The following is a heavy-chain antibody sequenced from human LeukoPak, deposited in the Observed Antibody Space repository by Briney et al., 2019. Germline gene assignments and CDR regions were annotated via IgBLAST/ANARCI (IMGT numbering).Heavy chain of an antibody. CDR1: GGYX. Sequence: GGYXXSWIRQPPGKGLEWIGYIYHSGSTYYNPSLKSRVTISVDRSKNQFSLKLSSVTAADTAVYYCARAVVNTAMVYFDYWGQGTLVTVSS. J-gene: IGHJ4*02. D-gene: IGHD5-18*01. CDR2: IYHSGST. CDR3: ARAVVNTAMVYFDY. V-gene: IGHV4-30-2*01.